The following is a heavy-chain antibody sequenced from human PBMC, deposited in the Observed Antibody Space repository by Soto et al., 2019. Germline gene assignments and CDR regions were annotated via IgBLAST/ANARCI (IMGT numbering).Heavy chain of an antibody. J-gene: IGHJ4*02. D-gene: IGHD3-16*01. CDR2: IYYSGNT. CDR1: GGSISSPNYY. Sequence: SETLSLTCTVSGGSISSPNYYWGWIRQPPGKGLEWIGSIYYSGNTYYNPSLKKRVTISINTSQNQFSLKLTSVTAADTAVFYCSSLGMGVHQIYEYWGQGSLVTVSS. CDR3: SSLGMGVHQIYEY. V-gene: IGHV4-39*01.